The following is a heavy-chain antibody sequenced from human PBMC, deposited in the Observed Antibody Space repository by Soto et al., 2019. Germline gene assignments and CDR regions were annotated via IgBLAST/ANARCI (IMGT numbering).Heavy chain of an antibody. CDR3: ARWIQLWSRFDY. CDR2: IYYSGST. J-gene: IGHJ4*02. CDR1: GGYISSSSYY. V-gene: IGHV4-39*01. D-gene: IGHD5-18*01. Sequence: QLQLQESGPGLVKPSETLSLTCTVSGGYISSSSYYWGWIRQPPGKGLEWIGSIYYSGSTYYNPSLKSRVTISVDTSKNQFSLKLSSVTAADTAVYYCARWIQLWSRFDYWGQGTLVTVSS.